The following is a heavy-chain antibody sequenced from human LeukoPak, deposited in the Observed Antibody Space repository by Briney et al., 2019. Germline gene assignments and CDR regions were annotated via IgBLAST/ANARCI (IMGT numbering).Heavy chain of an antibody. CDR3: ARTYCSGTSCYHAEYFQH. CDR1: GGTFSSYA. Sequence: ASVKVSCKASGGTFSSYAISWVRQAPGQGLEWMGGIIPIFGTANYAQKFQGRVTITADESTSTAYMELSSLRSEDTAVYYCARTYCSGTSCYHAEYFQHWGQGTLVTVSS. CDR2: IIPIFGTA. V-gene: IGHV1-69*01. D-gene: IGHD2-2*01. J-gene: IGHJ1*01.